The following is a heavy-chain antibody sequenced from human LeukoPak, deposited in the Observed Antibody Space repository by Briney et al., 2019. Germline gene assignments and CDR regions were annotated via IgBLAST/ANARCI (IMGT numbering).Heavy chain of an antibody. CDR2: ISGSGGST. D-gene: IGHD1-1*01. J-gene: IGHJ3*02. CDR1: GFTFSSYA. CDR3: AKSLFTSATGTGRAFHI. Sequence: PGGSLRLSCAASGFTFSSYAMSWVRQAPGKGLEWVSAISGSGGSTYYADLVKGRFTISRDNSKNTLYLQMTSLRAEDTAEYYCAKSLFTSATGTGRAFHIWGQGTMVTVSS. V-gene: IGHV3-23*01.